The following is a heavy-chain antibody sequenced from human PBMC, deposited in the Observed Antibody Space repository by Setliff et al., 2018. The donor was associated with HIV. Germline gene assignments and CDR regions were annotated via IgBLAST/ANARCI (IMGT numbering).Heavy chain of an antibody. CDR3: AREDTTGYYPLSAFDI. CDR1: GGSFSDHY. D-gene: IGHD3-22*01. CDR2: INHSGRT. J-gene: IGHJ3*02. Sequence: PSETLSLTCAVYGGSFSDHYWSWMRQPPGKGLEWIGEINHSGRTKYNPSLKSRVTMSVDTSKNQFSQKLKSVTAADTAVYYCAREDTTGYYPLSAFDIWGQGTLVTVSS. V-gene: IGHV4-34*01.